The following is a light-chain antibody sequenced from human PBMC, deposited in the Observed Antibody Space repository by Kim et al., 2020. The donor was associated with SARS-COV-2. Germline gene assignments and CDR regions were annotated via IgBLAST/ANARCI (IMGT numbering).Light chain of an antibody. Sequence: SVGHRVAITCRASQAITSYLAWYQQKPANAPKLLIYAASTLQSGVPSRFSGSGSGTDFTLTISGLQPEDVATYYCQKYNNAPALIFGGGTKVDIK. J-gene: IGKJ4*01. CDR2: AAS. CDR3: QKYNNAPALI. CDR1: QAITSY. V-gene: IGKV1-27*01.